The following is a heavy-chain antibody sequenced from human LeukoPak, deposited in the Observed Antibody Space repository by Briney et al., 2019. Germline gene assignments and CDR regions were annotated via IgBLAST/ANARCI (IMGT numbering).Heavy chain of an antibody. Sequence: ASVKVSRKASGYTFTSHYIHWVRQAPGQGLEWMGLIIPSGGSTDYAQKFQGRVTMTRDSSTTIVYMELSSLSSEDTAVYYCTRTVGSYFDYWGQGALVTVSS. V-gene: IGHV1-46*01. CDR1: GYTFTSHY. CDR3: TRTVGSYFDY. J-gene: IGHJ4*02. CDR2: IIPSGGST. D-gene: IGHD1-26*01.